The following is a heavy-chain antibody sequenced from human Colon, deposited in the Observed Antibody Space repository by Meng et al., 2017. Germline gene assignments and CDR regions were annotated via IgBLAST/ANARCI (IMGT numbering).Heavy chain of an antibody. CDR2: VHHSGGT. D-gene: IGHD2-15*01. CDR1: GASISRTYC. J-gene: IGHJ5*02. V-gene: IGHV4-4*02. CDR3: GRNGAYSIDP. Sequence: GPGLGNPSWTRSRTCAFCGASISRTYCWILVRQPPGKGLELIGEVHHSGGTNYNPSLKSRVTISVDESNNQYSLSLTSVTAADTAIYYCGRNGAYSIDPWGRGTLVTVSS.